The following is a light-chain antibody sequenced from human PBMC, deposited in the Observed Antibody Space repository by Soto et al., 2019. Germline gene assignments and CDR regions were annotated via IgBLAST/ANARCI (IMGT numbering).Light chain of an antibody. CDR2: QIS. CDR3: MQSSLLRP. CDR1: QSLVHSDGNTY. J-gene: IGKJ1*01. V-gene: IGKV2-24*01. Sequence: DVVLTQTPLSLPVTLGQPASISCTSNQSLVHSDGNTYFSWLQQRPGQSPRLLIYQISKRFSGAPDRFSGRGAGKHFTLKISRVEAEGVGLYFCMQSSLLRPFGQGNKVEIK.